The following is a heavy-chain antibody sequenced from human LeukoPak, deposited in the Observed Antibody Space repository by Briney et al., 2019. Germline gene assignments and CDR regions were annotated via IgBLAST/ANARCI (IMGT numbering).Heavy chain of an antibody. CDR2: IYTSGST. Sequence: SQTLSLTCTVSGGSISSGSYYWTWIRQPAGKGLEWIGRIYTSGSTNYNPSLKSRVTISVDTSKNQFSLKLSSVTAADTAVYYCARTGGSGSYFEYFHYWGQGTLVTVSS. J-gene: IGHJ4*02. V-gene: IGHV4-61*02. CDR1: GGSISSGSYY. D-gene: IGHD1-26*01. CDR3: ARTGGSGSYFEYFHY.